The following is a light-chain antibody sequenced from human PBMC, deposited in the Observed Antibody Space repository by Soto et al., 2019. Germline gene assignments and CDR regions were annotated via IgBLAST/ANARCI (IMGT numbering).Light chain of an antibody. CDR1: SSNIGNNA. J-gene: IGLJ3*02. CDR3: CSFAGSNSWV. CDR2: YDD. V-gene: IGLV1-36*01. Sequence: QSVLTQPPSVSEAPRQRVTISCSGSSSNIGNNAVNWYQQLPGKAPKLLIYYDDLLPSGVSDRFSGSKSGTSASLAISGLQSEDEADYYCCSFAGSNSWVFGGGTKVTVL.